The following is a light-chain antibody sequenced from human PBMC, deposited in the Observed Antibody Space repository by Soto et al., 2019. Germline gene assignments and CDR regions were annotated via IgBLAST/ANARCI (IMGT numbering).Light chain of an antibody. CDR1: SSDVGGYNY. Sequence: QSALAQPASVSGSPGQSITISCTGTSSDVGGYNYVSWYQQYPGKAPKLMIYGVTNRPSGVSNRFSGSKTGNTASLIISGLQAEDEAYYYCFSHRGGDSHVFGNRTKVTVL. CDR3: FSHRGGDSHV. CDR2: GVT. J-gene: IGLJ1*01. V-gene: IGLV2-14*01.